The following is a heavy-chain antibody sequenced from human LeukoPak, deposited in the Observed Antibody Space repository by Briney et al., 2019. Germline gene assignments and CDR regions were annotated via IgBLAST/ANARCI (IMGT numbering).Heavy chain of an antibody. CDR3: ARLIAAAETFDY. J-gene: IGHJ4*02. Sequence: SETLSLTCTVSGGSISSSSYYWGWIRQPPGKGLGWIGSIYYSGSTYYNPSLKSRVTISVDTSKNQFSLKLSSVTAADTAVYYCARLIAAAETFDYWGQGTLVTVSS. CDR1: GGSISSSSYY. V-gene: IGHV4-39*07. CDR2: IYYSGST. D-gene: IGHD6-13*01.